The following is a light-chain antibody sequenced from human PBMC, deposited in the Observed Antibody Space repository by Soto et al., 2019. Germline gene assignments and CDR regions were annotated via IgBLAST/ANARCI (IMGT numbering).Light chain of an antibody. CDR3: TSYTSSTPFYV. CDR1: RTDVADGYDY. CDR2: DVS. V-gene: IGLV2-14*03. J-gene: IGLJ1*01. Sequence: QSVLNQPASVSGSPGQSIAISCTGVRTDVADGYDYVSWYQQHPGQAPQLIIYDVSNRPSGVPDRFSGSKSGNTASLTISGLQAEDEAEYYCTSYTSSTPFYVFGNGTKVTVL.